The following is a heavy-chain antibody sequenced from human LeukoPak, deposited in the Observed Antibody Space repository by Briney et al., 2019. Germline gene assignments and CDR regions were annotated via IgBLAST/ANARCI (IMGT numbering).Heavy chain of an antibody. V-gene: IGHV4-39*07. J-gene: IGHJ4*02. CDR3: ARWSAAGSGSDF. Sequence: SETLSLTCTVSGGSISSSSYYWGWIRQPPGKGLEWIGTIYHSGSTYYNPSLKSRVTISVDTSKNQFSLKLSSVTAADTAVYYCARWSAAGSGSDFWGQGTLVTVSS. D-gene: IGHD6-13*01. CDR2: IYHSGST. CDR1: GGSISSSSYY.